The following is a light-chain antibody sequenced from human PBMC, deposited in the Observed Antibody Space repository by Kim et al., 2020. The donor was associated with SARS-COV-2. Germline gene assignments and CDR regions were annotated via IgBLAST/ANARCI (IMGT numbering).Light chain of an antibody. CDR1: QGISNS. CDR3: QHYSFYPFS. J-gene: IGKJ2*03. V-gene: IGKV1-16*01. CDR2: AAS. Sequence: SGSVGDRVTITRRASQGISNSLAWFQQKPRKAPKSLISAASNLQSGVPSRFSGSGSGTDFTLVISSLQPEDVATYYCQHYSFYPFSFGQGTKLEIK.